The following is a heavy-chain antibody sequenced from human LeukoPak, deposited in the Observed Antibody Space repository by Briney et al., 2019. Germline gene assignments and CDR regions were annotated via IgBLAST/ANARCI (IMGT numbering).Heavy chain of an antibody. CDR1: GYTFTGYY. V-gene: IGHV1-2*02. CDR3: ARDLRVAVGYKDY. D-gene: IGHD6-19*01. Sequence: ASVKVSCKASGYTFTGYYMHWVRQAPGQGLEWMGWINPNSGGTNYAQKFQGRVTMTRDTSISTAYMELSRLRSDDTAVYYCARDLRVAVGYKDYWGQGTLVTVSS. CDR2: INPNSGGT. J-gene: IGHJ4*02.